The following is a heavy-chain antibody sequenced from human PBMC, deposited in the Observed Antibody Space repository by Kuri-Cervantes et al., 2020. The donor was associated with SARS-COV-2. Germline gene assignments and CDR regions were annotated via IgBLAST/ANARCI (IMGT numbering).Heavy chain of an antibody. D-gene: IGHD1-1*01. J-gene: IGHJ4*02. CDR1: GYTFTSYD. CDR2: MNPNSGNT. Sequence: ASVKVSCKASGYTFTSYDINWVRQATGQGLEWMGWMNPNSGNTGYAQKFQGWVTMTRDTSISTAYMELSRLRSGDTAVYYCARALDRPLYYFDYWGQGTLVTVSS. CDR3: ARALDRPLYYFDY. V-gene: IGHV1-8*01.